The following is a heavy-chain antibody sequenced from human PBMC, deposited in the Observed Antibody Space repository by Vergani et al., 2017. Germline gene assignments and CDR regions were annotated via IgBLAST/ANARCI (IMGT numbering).Heavy chain of an antibody. Sequence: QVQLVESGGGVVQPGRSLRLSCAASGFTFSSYGMHWVRQAPGKGLEWVAVIWYDGSNKYYADSVKGRFTISRDNSKNTLYLQMNSLRAEDTAVYYCARDQSDSGSYLDYWGQGTLVTVPS. CDR1: GFTFSSYG. J-gene: IGHJ4*02. D-gene: IGHD1-26*01. V-gene: IGHV3-33*01. CDR3: ARDQSDSGSYLDY. CDR2: IWYDGSNK.